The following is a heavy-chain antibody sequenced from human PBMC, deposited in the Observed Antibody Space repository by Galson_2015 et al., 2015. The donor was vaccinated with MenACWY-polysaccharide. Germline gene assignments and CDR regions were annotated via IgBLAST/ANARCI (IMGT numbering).Heavy chain of an antibody. CDR3: ARGRYGMDV. J-gene: IGHJ6*02. CDR1: GFKFSNYW. Sequence: SLRLSCAASGFKFSNYWMTWVRQAPGKGLEWVANIKRDGSEKHYVDSVKGRFTISRDNALYLQMNSLRAEDTAVYFCARGRYGMDVWGQGTTVTVSS. V-gene: IGHV3-7*01. CDR2: IKRDGSEK.